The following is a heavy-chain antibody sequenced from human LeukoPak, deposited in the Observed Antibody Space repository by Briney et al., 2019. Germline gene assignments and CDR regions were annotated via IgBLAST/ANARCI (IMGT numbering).Heavy chain of an antibody. CDR3: AKDLVYDSFDY. CDR1: GFTFSNAW. CDR2: ISGSGGST. J-gene: IGHJ4*02. D-gene: IGHD3-16*01. Sequence: GGSLRLSCAASGFTFSNAWMSWVRQAPGKGLEWVSAISGSGGSTYYTDSVKGRFTISRDNSKNTLYLQMNSLRAEDTAVYYCAKDLVYDSFDYWGQGTLVTVSS. V-gene: IGHV3-23*01.